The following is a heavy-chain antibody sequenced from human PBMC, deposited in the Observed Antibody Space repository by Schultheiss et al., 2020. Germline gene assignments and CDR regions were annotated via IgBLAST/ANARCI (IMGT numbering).Heavy chain of an antibody. CDR3: ARVWNDNWFDP. CDR2: MYTIGRT. CDR1: GGYISSYY. D-gene: IGHD1-1*01. Sequence: SETLSLTCTVSGGYISSYYWSWIRQPAGKGLEWIGRMYTIGRTNYNPSLKSRVTMSVDTSKNQFSLKLSSVTAADTAVYYCARVWNDNWFDPWGQGTLVTVSS. V-gene: IGHV4-4*07. J-gene: IGHJ5*02.